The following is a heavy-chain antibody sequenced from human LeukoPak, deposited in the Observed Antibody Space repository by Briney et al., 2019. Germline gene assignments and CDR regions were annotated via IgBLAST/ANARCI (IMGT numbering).Heavy chain of an antibody. D-gene: IGHD3-3*01. Sequence: SETLSLTCTVSGGSISSSSYYWGWIRQPPGKGLEWIGSIYYSGSTYYNPSLKSRVTISVDTSKNQFSLKLSSVTAADTAVYYCARHLTHYDFWSGYYSPYPTSADYWGQGTLVTVSS. CDR2: IYYSGST. CDR1: GGSISSSSYY. CDR3: ARHLTHYDFWSGYYSPYPTSADY. J-gene: IGHJ4*02. V-gene: IGHV4-39*01.